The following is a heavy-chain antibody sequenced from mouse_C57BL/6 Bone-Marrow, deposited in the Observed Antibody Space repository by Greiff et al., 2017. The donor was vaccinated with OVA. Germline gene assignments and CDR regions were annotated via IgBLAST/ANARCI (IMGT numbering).Heavy chain of an antibody. CDR3: ARRPLYYSNYGDYAMDY. CDR2: ISSGGSYT. CDR1: GFTFSSYG. D-gene: IGHD2-5*01. Sequence: EVQGVESGGDLVKPGGSLKLSCAASGFTFSSYGMSWVRQTPDKRLEWVATISSGGSYTYYPDSVKGRFTISRDNAKNTLYLQMSSLKSEDTAMYYCARRPLYYSNYGDYAMDYWGQGTSVTVSS. V-gene: IGHV5-6*01. J-gene: IGHJ4*01.